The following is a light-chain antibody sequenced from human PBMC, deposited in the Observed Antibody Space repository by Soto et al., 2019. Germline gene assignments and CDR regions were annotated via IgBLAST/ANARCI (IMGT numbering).Light chain of an antibody. Sequence: EIVLTQSPGTVSLSPGERATLSCRASQSVSSSYLAWYQQKPGQAPRLLIHGASSRATGISDRFSGSESGTDFTLTISRLEPEDFGVYYCQQYGTSPLTFCGGTKVEIK. CDR3: QQYGTSPLT. CDR2: GAS. CDR1: QSVSSSY. V-gene: IGKV3-20*01. J-gene: IGKJ4*01.